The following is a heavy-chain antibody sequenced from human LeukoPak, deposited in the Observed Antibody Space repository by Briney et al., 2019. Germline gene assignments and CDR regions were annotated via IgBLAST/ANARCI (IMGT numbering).Heavy chain of an antibody. CDR3: ARTPQHSYYYYNMDV. CDR1: GGTFSTYA. J-gene: IGHJ6*03. D-gene: IGHD5-18*01. Sequence: ASVKVSYKASGGTFSTYAITWVRQAPGQGLEWMGGIIPIFGTANYAQKFQDRVTITTDASTSTVYMELTSLRSEDTAVYYCARTPQHSYYYYNMDVWGKGTTVTVAS. CDR2: IIPIFGTA. V-gene: IGHV1-69*05.